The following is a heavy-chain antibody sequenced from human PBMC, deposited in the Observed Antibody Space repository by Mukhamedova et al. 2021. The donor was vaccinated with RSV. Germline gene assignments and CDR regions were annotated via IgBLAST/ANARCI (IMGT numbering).Heavy chain of an antibody. J-gene: IGHJ4*02. V-gene: IGHV3-53*01. CDR2: IYPGGST. D-gene: IGHD1-26*01. CDR3: ARTFVTSGTYEYFDY. Sequence: VSIIYPGGSTYYPDSLKGRFTISRDNSKNSLYLQMNSLRAEDTAIYFCARTFVTSGTYEYFDYWGQGTLVAVSS.